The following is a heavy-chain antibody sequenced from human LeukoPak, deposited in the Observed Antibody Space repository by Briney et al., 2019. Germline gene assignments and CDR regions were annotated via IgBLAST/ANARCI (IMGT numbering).Heavy chain of an antibody. CDR1: GYTFTGYY. D-gene: IGHD3-3*01. Sequence: VASVKVSCKASGYTFTGYYMHWVRQAPGQGLEWMGWINPNSGGTNYAQKFQGRVTMTRDTSISTAYMELSRLRSDDTAVYYCARGTYYDFWSGYYYNNYYFDYWGQGTLVTVSS. CDR2: INPNSGGT. V-gene: IGHV1-2*02. J-gene: IGHJ4*02. CDR3: ARGTYYDFWSGYYYNNYYFDY.